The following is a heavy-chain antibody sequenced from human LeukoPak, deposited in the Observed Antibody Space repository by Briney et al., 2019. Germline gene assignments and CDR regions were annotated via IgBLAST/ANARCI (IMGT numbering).Heavy chain of an antibody. J-gene: IGHJ4*02. Sequence: PGGSLRLSCTLSGFNVNKNYMGWVRQPPGKGLEWVSSLYTGGTAKYADSVKGRFTISRDDSKNTLYLQLDRLRAEDTAVYYRATASAKSPLRFGLLNDDWGQGSLVTVSS. V-gene: IGHV3-53*01. CDR1: GFNVNKNY. D-gene: IGHD3-22*01. CDR3: ATASAKSPLRFGLLNDD. CDR2: LYTGGTA.